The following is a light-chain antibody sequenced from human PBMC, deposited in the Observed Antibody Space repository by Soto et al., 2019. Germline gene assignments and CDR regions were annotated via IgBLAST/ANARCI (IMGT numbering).Light chain of an antibody. Sequence: IGMTQSPLSLSGTPGEAASIACMSSARLLHKNGYNYVDWYMQNPAQSPQLLIYLGSKRASGVPDRFRGSGSATYFTPEITIVDAAEVRVHYCMQPLQNLRPFGLRT. CDR1: ARLLHKNGYNY. V-gene: IGKV2-28*01. CDR3: MQPLQNLRP. CDR2: LGS. J-gene: IGKJ1*01.